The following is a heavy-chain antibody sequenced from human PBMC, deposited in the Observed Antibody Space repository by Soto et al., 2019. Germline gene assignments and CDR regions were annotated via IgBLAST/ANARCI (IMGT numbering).Heavy chain of an antibody. CDR2: IYSTENT. J-gene: IGHJ4*02. D-gene: IGHD6-13*01. Sequence: SETLSLTCTVSGGSVSSNIYSWGWIRQSPGKGLEWIGIIYSTENTYYHPSLLSRVTISADTSMNEFSLRLSSVTAADTAVYYCARRHSSNWYFDYWGQGTLVTVSS. CDR3: ARRHSSNWYFDY. CDR1: GGSVSSNIYS. V-gene: IGHV4-39*01.